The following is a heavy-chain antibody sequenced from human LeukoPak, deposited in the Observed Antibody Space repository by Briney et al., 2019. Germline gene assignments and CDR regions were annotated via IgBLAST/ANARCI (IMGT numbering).Heavy chain of an antibody. J-gene: IGHJ4*02. CDR3: AREPYYYGSGSY. Sequence: PSQTLSLTCTVSGGSIGSDDYYWSWIRQPPGKGLEWIGYIYYNGNIYYNPSLYNPSLKSRVTISMDTSKNQFSLKLTSVTAADTAVYYCAREPYYYGSGSYWGQGTLVTVSS. CDR2: IYYNGNI. CDR1: GGSIGSDDYY. D-gene: IGHD3-10*01. V-gene: IGHV4-30-4*08.